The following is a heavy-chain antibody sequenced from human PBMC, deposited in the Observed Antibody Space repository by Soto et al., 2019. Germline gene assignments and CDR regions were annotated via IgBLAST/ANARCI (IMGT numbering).Heavy chain of an antibody. D-gene: IGHD2-15*01. J-gene: IGHJ3*02. CDR1: GYTFTSYY. Sequence: GASVKVSCKASGYTFTSYYMHWVRQAPGQGLEWMGIINPSGGSTSYAQKFQGRVTMTRDTSTSTVYMGLRSLRSEDTVVYYCGRVGTGGSWTAFDIWGQGTMVTVSS. V-gene: IGHV1-46*03. CDR3: GRVGTGGSWTAFDI. CDR2: INPSGGST.